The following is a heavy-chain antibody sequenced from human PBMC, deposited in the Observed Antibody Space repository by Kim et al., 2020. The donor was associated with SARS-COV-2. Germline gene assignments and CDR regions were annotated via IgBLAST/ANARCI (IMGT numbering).Heavy chain of an antibody. V-gene: IGHV3-33*06. D-gene: IGHD3-10*01. J-gene: IGHJ6*02. CDR2: IWYDGSNK. Sequence: GGSLRISCAASGFTFSSYGMHWVRQAPGKGLEWVAVIWYDGSNKYYADSVKGRFTISRDNSKNTLYLQMNSLRAEDTAVYYCAKDGIYYYGSGSTAKSYYYGMDVWGQGTTVTVSS. CDR1: GFTFSSYG. CDR3: AKDGIYYYGSGSTAKSYYYGMDV.